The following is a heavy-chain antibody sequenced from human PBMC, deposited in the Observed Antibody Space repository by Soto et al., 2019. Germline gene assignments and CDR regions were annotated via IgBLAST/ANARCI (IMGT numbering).Heavy chain of an antibody. Sequence: SQALSLTCAISGDSVSTNIAAWSWIRQSPSRGLEWLGRTLYRSSKWYNEYAVSVKSRMTINPDTSKNQFSLQLNSVTPEDTAVYYCARDAAPTLNYPHGMDVWGQGTAVTVSS. V-gene: IGHV6-1*01. CDR1: GDSVSTNIAA. CDR3: ARDAAPTLNYPHGMDV. CDR2: TLYRSSKWYN. J-gene: IGHJ6*02. D-gene: IGHD1-7*01.